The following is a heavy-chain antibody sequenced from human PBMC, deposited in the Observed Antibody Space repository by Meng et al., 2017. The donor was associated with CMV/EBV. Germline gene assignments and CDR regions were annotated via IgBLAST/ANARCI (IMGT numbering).Heavy chain of an antibody. CDR1: GYTFTSYY. CDR2: INPSGGST. D-gene: IGHD3-22*01. J-gene: IGHJ3*02. Sequence: ASVTVSCQASGYTFTSYYMHWVRQAPGQGLEWMGIINPSGGSTSYAQKFQGRVTMTRDTSTSTVYMELSSLRSEDTAVYYCARDGTQRITMIVGAFDIWGQGTMVTVSS. CDR3: ARDGTQRITMIVGAFDI. V-gene: IGHV1-46*01.